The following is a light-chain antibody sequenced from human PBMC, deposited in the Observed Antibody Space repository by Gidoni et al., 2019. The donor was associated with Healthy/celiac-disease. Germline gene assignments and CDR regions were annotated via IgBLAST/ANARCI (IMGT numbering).Light chain of an antibody. Sequence: EIVLTQSPATLSVSPGERATLSCRASQRVSSNLAWYQQKPGQAPRLLIYGASTRAPGIPARFSGSGSGTEFTLTISSMQSEDFAVYYCQQYNNWPPLTFAGXTKVEIK. V-gene: IGKV3-15*01. J-gene: IGKJ4*01. CDR1: QRVSSN. CDR2: GAS. CDR3: QQYNNWPPLT.